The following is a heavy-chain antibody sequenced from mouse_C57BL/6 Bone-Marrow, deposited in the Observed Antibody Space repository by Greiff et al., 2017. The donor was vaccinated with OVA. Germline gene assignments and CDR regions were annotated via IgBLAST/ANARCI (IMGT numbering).Heavy chain of an antibody. Sequence: QVQLQQSGAELERPGASVKMSCKASGYTFTSYTMHWVKQRPGQGLEWIGYINPSSGYTKYNQKFKDKATLTADKSSSTAYMQLSSLTSEDSAVYYCARFTTVGAYWGQGTLVTVSA. CDR1: GYTFTSYT. V-gene: IGHV1-4*01. CDR3: ARFTTVGAY. CDR2: INPSSGYT. D-gene: IGHD1-1*01. J-gene: IGHJ3*01.